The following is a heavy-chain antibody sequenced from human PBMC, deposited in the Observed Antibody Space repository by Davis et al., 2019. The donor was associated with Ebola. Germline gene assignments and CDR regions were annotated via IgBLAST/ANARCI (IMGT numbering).Heavy chain of an antibody. J-gene: IGHJ3*02. V-gene: IGHV4-34*01. CDR3: ARWELPDDAFDI. D-gene: IGHD1-26*01. CDR2: INHSGST. CDR1: GGSFSGYY. Sequence: PSETLSLTCAVYGGSFSGYYWSWIRQPPGKGLEWIGEINHSGSTNYNPSLKSRVTISVDTSKNQFSLKLSSVTAADTAVYYCARWELPDDAFDIWGQGTMVTVSS.